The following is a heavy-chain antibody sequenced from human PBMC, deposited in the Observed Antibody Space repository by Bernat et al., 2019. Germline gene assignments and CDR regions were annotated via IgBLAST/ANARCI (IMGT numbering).Heavy chain of an antibody. J-gene: IGHJ4*02. D-gene: IGHD1-7*01. V-gene: IGHV3-33*08. Sequence: VQLVESGGGLVQPGGSLRLSCAASGFSFSSYGMHWVRQAPGKGLEWVAVIWYDGSNKYYADSVKGRFTISRDNSKNTLYLQMNSLRAEDTAVYYCAREQYNWNYAFDYWGQGTLVTVSS. CDR2: IWYDGSNK. CDR1: GFSFSSYG. CDR3: AREQYNWNYAFDY.